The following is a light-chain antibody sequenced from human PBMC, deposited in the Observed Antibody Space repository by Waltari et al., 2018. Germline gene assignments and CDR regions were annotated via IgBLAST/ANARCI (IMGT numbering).Light chain of an antibody. J-gene: IGLJ3*02. Sequence: QSALTQPASVSGSPGQSITISCSGTSSDVGASNLISWYQQHPGKVPTLIIYEVNKRPVGVSNRFAGSKSDNPASLTISGLQAEDEADYYCCSYAGRSTLVFGGGTKLTVL. CDR1: SSDVGASNL. CDR2: EVN. CDR3: CSYAGRSTLV. V-gene: IGLV2-23*02.